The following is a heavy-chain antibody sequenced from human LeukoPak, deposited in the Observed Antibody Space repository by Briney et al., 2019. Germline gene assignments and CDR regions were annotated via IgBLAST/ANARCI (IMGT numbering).Heavy chain of an antibody. CDR2: ISYDGSNK. V-gene: IGHV3-30*18. CDR1: GFTFSSYG. J-gene: IGHJ3*02. D-gene: IGHD3-10*01. CDR3: AKLPGGSDAFDI. Sequence: GRSLRLSCAASGFTFSSYGMHWVRQAPGKGLEWVAVISYDGSNKYYADSVKGRFTISRDNSKNTLYLQMNSLRAEDTAVYYCAKLPGGSDAFDIWGQGTMVTVSS.